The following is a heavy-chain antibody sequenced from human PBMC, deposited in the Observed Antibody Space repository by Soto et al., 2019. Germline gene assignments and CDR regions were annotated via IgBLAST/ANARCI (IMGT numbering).Heavy chain of an antibody. Sequence: SETLSLTCTVSGGSISSGGYYWSWIRQHPGKGLEWIGYIYYSGSTYYNPSLKSRVTISVDTSKNQFSLKLSSVTAADTAVYYCAREHSYGSSWVDVWGKGTTVTVSS. CDR3: AREHSYGSSWVDV. J-gene: IGHJ6*04. D-gene: IGHD5-18*01. V-gene: IGHV4-31*03. CDR1: GGSISSGGYY. CDR2: IYYSGST.